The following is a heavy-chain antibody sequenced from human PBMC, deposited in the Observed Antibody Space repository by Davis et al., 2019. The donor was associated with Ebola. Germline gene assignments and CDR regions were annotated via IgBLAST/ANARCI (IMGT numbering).Heavy chain of an antibody. CDR2: ISHDGTNK. V-gene: IGHV3-30*19. CDR3: ARDPDYTYLRVLDY. CDR1: GFTFRSYV. Sequence: GESLKISCAASGFTFRSYVMHWVRQAPGKGLEWVAIISHDGTNKYYADSVKGRFTISRDNSMNTVFLQMNSLRAADTAVYYCARDPDYTYLRVLDYWGQGTLVTVSS. J-gene: IGHJ4*02. D-gene: IGHD4-11*01.